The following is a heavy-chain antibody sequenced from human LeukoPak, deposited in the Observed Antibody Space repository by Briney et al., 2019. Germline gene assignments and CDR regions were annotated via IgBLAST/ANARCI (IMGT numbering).Heavy chain of an antibody. CDR3: ARDTGGSYWFDY. J-gene: IGHJ4*02. V-gene: IGHV4-38-2*02. Sequence: SETLSLTCTVSGYSISSGYYWGWIRQPPGKGLEWIGSIYHSGSTYYNPSLKSRVTISVDTSKNQFSLKLSSVTAADTAVYYCARDTGGSYWFDYWGQGTLVTVSS. CDR2: IYHSGST. CDR1: GYSISSGYY. D-gene: IGHD1-26*01.